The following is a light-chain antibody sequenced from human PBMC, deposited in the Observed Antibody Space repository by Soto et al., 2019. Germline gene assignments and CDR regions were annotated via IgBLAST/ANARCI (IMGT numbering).Light chain of an antibody. CDR1: QSISSW. Sequence: DIQMTQSPSTLSASVGDRVTITCRASQSISSWLAWYQQKPGRAPKLLIYSASSLQSGAPSRFTGSGSGTDFTLTITSLQPDDAAVYYCKQTRSFPLTFGGGTKVDIK. V-gene: IGKV1-5*01. J-gene: IGKJ4*01. CDR3: KQTRSFPLT. CDR2: SAS.